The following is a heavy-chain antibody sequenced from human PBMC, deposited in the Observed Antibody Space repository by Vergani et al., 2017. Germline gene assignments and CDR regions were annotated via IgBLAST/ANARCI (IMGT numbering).Heavy chain of an antibody. CDR1: GYTFIEYD. V-gene: IGHV1-8*01. CDR2: MNPKSGNS. J-gene: IGHJ5*02. Sequence: QVQLVQSGAEVKKPGASVKVSCWASGYTFIEYDIDWVRQAAGQGLEWMGWMNPKSGNSGFAQKFQGRVTMTRDTSISTAYMELNSLTSEDTSVYYCARAPGRRWSDGSCYSSFRWFDPWGQGTLVTVFS. CDR3: ARAPGRRWSDGSCYSSFRWFDP. D-gene: IGHD2-15*01.